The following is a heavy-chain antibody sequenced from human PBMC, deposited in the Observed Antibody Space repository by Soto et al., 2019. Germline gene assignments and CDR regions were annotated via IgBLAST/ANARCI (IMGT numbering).Heavy chain of an antibody. D-gene: IGHD3-22*01. CDR1: GYTFTSYG. V-gene: IGHV1-18*01. CDR2: ISAYNGNT. CDR3: ARGGQVTMIVVVIPDAFDI. J-gene: IGHJ3*02. Sequence: QVPLVQSGAEVKKPGASVKVSCKASGYTFTSYGISWVRQAPGQGLEWMGWISAYNGNTNYAQKLQGRVTMTTDTSTSTAYMELRSLRSDDTAVYYCARGGQVTMIVVVIPDAFDIWGQGTMVTVSS.